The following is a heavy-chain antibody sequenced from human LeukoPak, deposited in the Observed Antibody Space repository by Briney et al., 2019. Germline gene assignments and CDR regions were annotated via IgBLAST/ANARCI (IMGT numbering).Heavy chain of an antibody. Sequence: GGSLRLSCAASGFTFSSYWMSWVRQAPGKGLEWVGRIKSKTDGGTTDYAAPVKGRFTISRDDSKNTLYLQMNSLKTEDTAVYYCTTEPPMGFWSEENHWGQGTLVTVSS. J-gene: IGHJ5*02. CDR3: TTEPPMGFWSEENH. D-gene: IGHD3-3*01. CDR1: GFTFSSYW. CDR2: IKSKTDGGTT. V-gene: IGHV3-15*01.